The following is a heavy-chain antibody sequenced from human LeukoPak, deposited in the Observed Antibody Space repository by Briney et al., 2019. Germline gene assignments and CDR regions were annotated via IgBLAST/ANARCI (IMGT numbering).Heavy chain of an antibody. D-gene: IGHD6-13*01. CDR3: ARGLYSSSWSSQNHYYYYYYYMDV. CDR2: INPNSGGT. CDR1: GYTFTGYY. V-gene: IGHV1-2*02. Sequence: ASVKVSCKASGYTFTGYYMHWVRQAPGQGLEWMGWINPNSGGTNYAQKFQGRVTMTRDTSISTAYMELSRLRSDDTAVYYCARGLYSSSWSSQNHYYYYYYYMDVWGKGTTVTISS. J-gene: IGHJ6*03.